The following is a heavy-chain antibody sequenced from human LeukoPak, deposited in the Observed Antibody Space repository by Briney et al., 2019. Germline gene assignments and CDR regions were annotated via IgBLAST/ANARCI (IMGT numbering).Heavy chain of an antibody. J-gene: IGHJ3*02. CDR3: ARDRVAVAGTGEPLGAFDI. CDR2: IYSGGST. V-gene: IGHV3-53*01. CDR1: GFTVSSNY. D-gene: IGHD6-19*01. Sequence: GGSLRLSCAASGFTVSSNYMSWVRQAPGKGLEWVSVIYSGGSTYYADSVKGRFTISRDNAKNSLYLQMNSLRAEDTAVYYCARDRVAVAGTGEPLGAFDIWGQGTMVTVSS.